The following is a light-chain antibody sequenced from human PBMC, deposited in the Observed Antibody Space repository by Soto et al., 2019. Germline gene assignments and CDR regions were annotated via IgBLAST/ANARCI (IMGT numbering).Light chain of an antibody. V-gene: IGLV2-14*01. CDR3: CSYATGSVYV. Sequence: QSALTQPASVSGSPGQSITISCTGTSSDVGDYNYVSWYQQYPGKVPKLMMFDVSNRPSGVSNRFSGSKSGNTASLTISGLQAEDEAEYFCCSYATGSVYVFGTGTKVTVL. J-gene: IGLJ1*01. CDR2: DVS. CDR1: SSDVGDYNY.